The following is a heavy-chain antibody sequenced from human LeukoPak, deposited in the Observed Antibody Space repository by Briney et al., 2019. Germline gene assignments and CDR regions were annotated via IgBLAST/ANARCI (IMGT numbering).Heavy chain of an antibody. CDR2: IFYSGST. J-gene: IGHJ3*02. V-gene: IGHV4-34*12. Sequence: SETLSLTCAVYGGSFSGYYWSWIRQPPGKGLEWIGNIFYSGSTYYSPSLKSRVTISLDTSRNQFSLKLNSVTAADTAVYYCAKSNGYGLVDIWGQGTMVIVS. CDR1: GGSFSGYY. D-gene: IGHD3-10*01. CDR3: AKSNGYGLVDI.